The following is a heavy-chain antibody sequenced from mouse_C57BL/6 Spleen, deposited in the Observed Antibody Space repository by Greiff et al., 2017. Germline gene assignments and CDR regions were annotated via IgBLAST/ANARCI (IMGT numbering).Heavy chain of an antibody. D-gene: IGHD1-1*01. J-gene: IGHJ1*03. Sequence: DVKLVESGGGLVKPGGSLKLSCAASGFTFSDYGMHWVRQAPEKGLEWVAYISSGSSTIYYADTVKGRFTISRDNAKNTLFLQMTSLRSEDTAMYYCARALRWYFDVWGTGTTVTVSS. CDR2: ISSGSSTI. V-gene: IGHV5-17*01. CDR1: GFTFSDYG. CDR3: ARALRWYFDV.